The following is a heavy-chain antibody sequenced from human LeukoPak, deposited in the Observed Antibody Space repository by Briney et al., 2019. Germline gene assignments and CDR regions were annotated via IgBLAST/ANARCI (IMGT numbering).Heavy chain of an antibody. V-gene: IGHV4-59*08. D-gene: IGHD4-17*01. Sequence: PSETLSLTCTVSGGSISSYYWSWIRQPPGKGLEWIGYIYYSGSTNYNPSLKSRVTISVDTSKNQFSLKLSSVTAADTAVYYCARSKTTVTTAPGYWGQGTLVTVSS. CDR3: ARSKTTVTTAPGY. CDR2: IYYSGST. J-gene: IGHJ4*02. CDR1: GGSISSYY.